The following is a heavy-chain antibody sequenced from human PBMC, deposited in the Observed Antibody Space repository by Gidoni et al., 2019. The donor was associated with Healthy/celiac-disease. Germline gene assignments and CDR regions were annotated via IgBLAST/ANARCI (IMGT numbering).Heavy chain of an antibody. D-gene: IGHD3-3*01. V-gene: IGHV3-7*01. CDR2: IKQDGSEK. J-gene: IGHJ6*02. CDR1: GFTFSSYW. CDR3: ARERITIFGVVIIRYYGMDV. Sequence: CAASGFTFSSYWMSWVRQAPGKGLEWVANIKQDGSEKYYVDSVKGRITISRDNAKNSLYLQMNSLRAEDTAVYYCARERITIFGVVIIRYYGMDVWGQGTTVTVSS.